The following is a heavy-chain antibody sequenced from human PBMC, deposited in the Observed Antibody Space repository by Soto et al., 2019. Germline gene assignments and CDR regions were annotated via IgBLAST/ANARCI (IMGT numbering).Heavy chain of an antibody. CDR3: ARHLGHSSGWYGYYFDY. CDR2: IYPGDSDT. J-gene: IGHJ4*02. Sequence: GESLKISCKGSGYSFTSYWIGWVRQMPGKGLEWMGIIYPGDSDTRYSPSFQGQVTISADKSISTAYLQWSSLKASDTAMYYCARHLGHSSGWYGYYFDYWGQGTLVTVSS. CDR1: GYSFTSYW. D-gene: IGHD6-19*01. V-gene: IGHV5-51*01.